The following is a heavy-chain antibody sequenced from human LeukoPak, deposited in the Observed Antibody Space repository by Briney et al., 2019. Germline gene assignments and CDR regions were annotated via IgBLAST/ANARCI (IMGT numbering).Heavy chain of an antibody. Sequence: PSETLSLTCTVSGDSISSYYWSWVRQPPGKGLEWGGYIYYGGRTKYNPSLTSRVTISVDPSKNQFSLKLSSVTAADTAVYYCARVEVGSYYGLDYWGQGTLVTVSS. V-gene: IGHV4-59*01. D-gene: IGHD1-26*01. CDR3: ARVEVGSYYGLDY. J-gene: IGHJ4*02. CDR1: GDSISSYY. CDR2: IYYGGRT.